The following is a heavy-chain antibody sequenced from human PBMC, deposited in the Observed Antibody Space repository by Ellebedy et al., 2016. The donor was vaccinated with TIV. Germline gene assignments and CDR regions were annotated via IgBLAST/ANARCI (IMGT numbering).Heavy chain of an antibody. D-gene: IGHD7-27*01. Sequence: GESLKISCAASGFTFSNYAMTWVRQAPGKGLEWVSAISGSGTNTHYTDSLRARFTISRDNSKKPLYLQMDSLRAEDTAVYYCAQTNWGSGGFYGMDVWGQGTTVTASS. J-gene: IGHJ6*02. CDR1: GFTFSNYA. CDR2: ISGSGTNT. CDR3: AQTNWGSGGFYGMDV. V-gene: IGHV3-23*01.